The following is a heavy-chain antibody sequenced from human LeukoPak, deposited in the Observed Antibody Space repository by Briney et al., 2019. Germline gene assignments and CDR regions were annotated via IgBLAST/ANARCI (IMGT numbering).Heavy chain of an antibody. Sequence: ASVKVSCKASGYTFTGYYMHLVRQAPGQGLEWMGWINPNSGGTNYAQKFQGRVTMTRDTSISTAYMELSRLRSDDTAVYYCARAHGGHDAFDIWGQGTMVTVSS. V-gene: IGHV1-2*02. CDR1: GYTFTGYY. CDR2: INPNSGGT. J-gene: IGHJ3*02. CDR3: ARAHGGHDAFDI.